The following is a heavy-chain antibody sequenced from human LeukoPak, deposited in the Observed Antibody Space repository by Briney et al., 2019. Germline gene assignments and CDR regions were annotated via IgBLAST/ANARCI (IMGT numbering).Heavy chain of an antibody. V-gene: IGHV3-7*01. CDR3: ASEVPYYYYMDV. J-gene: IGHJ6*03. D-gene: IGHD3-10*01. CDR2: IKQDGSDK. CDR1: GFTFSDYY. Sequence: PGGSLRLSCAASGFTFSDYYMSWVRQAPGKGLEWVANIKQDGSDKYYVDSVKGRFTISRDNAKNSLYLQMNSLRAEDTAVYYCASEVPYYYYMDVWGKGTTVTVSS.